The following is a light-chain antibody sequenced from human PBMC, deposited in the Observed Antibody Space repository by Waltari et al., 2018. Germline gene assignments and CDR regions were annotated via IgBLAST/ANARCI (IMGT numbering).Light chain of an antibody. CDR3: SAYAGNDLVI. CDR1: SSYVGSYNY. V-gene: IGLV2-14*01. Sequence: QPALTQPASVSGSPGQSIPISCTGTSSYVGSYNYVSWYQQHPGKAPKLMIYEVSNRPSGLSDRFSGSKSGNTASLTISELQAEDEADYYCSAYAGNDLVIFGGGTKLTVL. CDR2: EVS. J-gene: IGLJ2*01.